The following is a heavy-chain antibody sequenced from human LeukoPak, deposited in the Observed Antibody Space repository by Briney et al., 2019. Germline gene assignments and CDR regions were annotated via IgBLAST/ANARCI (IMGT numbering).Heavy chain of an antibody. Sequence: PSQTLSLTCTVSGGSISSGVYYWSWIRQHPGKGLEWIGYIYYSGSTYYNPSLKSRVTISVDTSKNQFSLKLSSVTAADTAVYYCARELRYSYGLFDYWGQGTLVTVSS. CDR1: GGSISSGVYY. V-gene: IGHV4-31*03. J-gene: IGHJ4*02. CDR2: IYYSGST. CDR3: ARELRYSYGLFDY. D-gene: IGHD5-18*01.